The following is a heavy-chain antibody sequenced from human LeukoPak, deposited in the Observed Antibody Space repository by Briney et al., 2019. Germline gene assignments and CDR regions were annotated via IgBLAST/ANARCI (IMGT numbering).Heavy chain of an antibody. J-gene: IGHJ4*02. CDR2: INHSGST. CDR1: GGSFSGYY. D-gene: IGHD1-26*01. Sequence: SETLSLTCAVYGGSFSGYYWSWIRQPPGKGLEWIGEINHSGSTNYNPSLKSRVTISVDTSKNQFSLKLSSVTAADTAVYYCASGSYPYFDYWGQGTLVTVSS. V-gene: IGHV4-34*01. CDR3: ASGSYPYFDY.